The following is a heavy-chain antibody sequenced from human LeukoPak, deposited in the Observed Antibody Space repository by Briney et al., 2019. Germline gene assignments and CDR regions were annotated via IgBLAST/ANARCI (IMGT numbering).Heavy chain of an antibody. CDR2: ISGSGGST. Sequence: PGGSLRLSCAASGFTFSSYAMSWVRQAPGKGLEWVSAISGSGGSTYYADSVKGRFTISRDNSKNTLYLQMNSLRAEDTAVYYCARDFADYYGSGSYRNDYWGQGTLVTVSS. V-gene: IGHV3-23*01. CDR3: ARDFADYYGSGSYRNDY. CDR1: GFTFSSYA. D-gene: IGHD3-10*01. J-gene: IGHJ4*02.